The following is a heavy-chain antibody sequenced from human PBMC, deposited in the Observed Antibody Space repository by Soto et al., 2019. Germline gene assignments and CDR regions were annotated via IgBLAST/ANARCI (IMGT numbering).Heavy chain of an antibody. Sequence: EVQLVESGGGLVQPGGSLRLSCAASGFTVSNLYMTWVRQAPGKGLQWVAVISSGGSTYYADSVKGRFTISRDNSKNTMYLEMNSLRAEDPAVYYWASDPLGGAYDFLHGGQGTLVTVSS. CDR3: ASDPLGGAYDFLH. CDR1: GFTVSNLY. CDR2: ISSGGST. J-gene: IGHJ4*02. V-gene: IGHV3-66*01. D-gene: IGHD3-3*01.